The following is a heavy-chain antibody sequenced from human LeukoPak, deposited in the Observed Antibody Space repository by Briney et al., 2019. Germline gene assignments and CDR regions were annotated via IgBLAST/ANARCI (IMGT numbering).Heavy chain of an antibody. CDR3: ATAAARRHYYYYMDV. D-gene: IGHD6-6*01. CDR2: FDPEDGET. J-gene: IGHJ6*03. CDR1: GYTLTELS. V-gene: IGHV1-24*01. Sequence: ASVKVSCKVSGYTLTELSMHWVRQAPGKGLEGMGGFDPEDGETIYAQKFQGRVTMTEDTSTDTAYMELSSLRSEDTAVYYCATAAARRHYYYYMDVWGKGTTVTVSS.